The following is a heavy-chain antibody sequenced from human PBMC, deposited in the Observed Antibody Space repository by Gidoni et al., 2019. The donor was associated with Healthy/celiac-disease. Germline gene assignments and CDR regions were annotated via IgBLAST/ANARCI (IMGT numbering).Heavy chain of an antibody. D-gene: IGHD4-4*01. J-gene: IGHJ6*02. CDR3: AEDVEATVTPRGKYYYYYGMDV. CDR1: GGSISSYY. CDR2: IYYSGST. V-gene: IGHV4-59*01. Sequence: SGGSISSYYWSWIRQPPGTGLEWIGYIYYSGSTNYNSSLKSRVTISVDTSKNQFSLKLSSVTAADPAVYYCAEDVEATVTPRGKYYYYYGMDVWGQGTTVTVSS.